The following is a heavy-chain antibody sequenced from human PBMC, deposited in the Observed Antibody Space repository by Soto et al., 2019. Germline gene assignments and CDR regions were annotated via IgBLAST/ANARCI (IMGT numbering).Heavy chain of an antibody. D-gene: IGHD3-22*01. CDR2: FIPIFVSA. V-gene: IGHV1-69*06. CDR1: GGTVSSYA. CDR3: ARDLSSDSTGFRGYDL. J-gene: IGHJ4*02. Sequence: QVHLVQSGAEVKKPGSSVKVSCKASGGTVSSYAITWVRQAPGKGIEWMGVFIPIFVSAHYAQKFQGRVTITADKSTSSAYRELSGLGSEETAVYYCARDLSSDSTGFRGYDLWGQGTLVTVSS.